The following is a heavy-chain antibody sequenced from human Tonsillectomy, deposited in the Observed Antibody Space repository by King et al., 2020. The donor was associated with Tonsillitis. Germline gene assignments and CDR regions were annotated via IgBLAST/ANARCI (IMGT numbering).Heavy chain of an antibody. V-gene: IGHV3-74*01. Sequence: VQLVESGGGLVQPGGSLRLSCAASGFTFSSYWMHWVRQAPGKGLVWVSRINSDGSSTSYADSVKGRFTISRDNAKNTRYLQMNSLRAEDTAVYYCASWGIAVAGRDYWGQGTLVTVSS. J-gene: IGHJ4*02. CDR3: ASWGIAVAGRDY. CDR2: INSDGSST. CDR1: GFTFSSYW. D-gene: IGHD6-19*01.